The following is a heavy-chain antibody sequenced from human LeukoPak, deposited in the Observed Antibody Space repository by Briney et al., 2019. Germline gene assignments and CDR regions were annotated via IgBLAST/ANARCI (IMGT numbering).Heavy chain of an antibody. V-gene: IGHV5-51*01. D-gene: IGHD3-22*01. J-gene: IGHJ5*02. CDR3: ARLRGNYYDSSGHNWFDP. CDR1: GYSFTSYW. CDR2: IYPGDSDT. Sequence: GESLKISCKGSGYSFTSYWIGWVRRMPGKGLGWLGIIYPGDSDTRYSPSFQGQVTISADKSISTAYLQWSNLKASDTAMYYCARLRGNYYDSSGHNWFDPWGQGTLVTVSS.